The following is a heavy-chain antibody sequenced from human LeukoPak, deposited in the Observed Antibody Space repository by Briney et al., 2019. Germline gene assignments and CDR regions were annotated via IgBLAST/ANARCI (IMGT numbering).Heavy chain of an antibody. Sequence: GGSLRLSCAASGFTFNRYNMNWVRRAPGKGLEWVSGITSSGGNTYYADSLKGRFTISRDNSKNTLYLQMNSLRDEDTAVYYCAKGTQYDSSVGTYFDYWGQGTLVTVSS. D-gene: IGHD3-22*01. J-gene: IGHJ4*02. CDR2: ITSSGGNT. CDR3: AKGTQYDSSVGTYFDY. CDR1: GFTFNRYN. V-gene: IGHV3-23*01.